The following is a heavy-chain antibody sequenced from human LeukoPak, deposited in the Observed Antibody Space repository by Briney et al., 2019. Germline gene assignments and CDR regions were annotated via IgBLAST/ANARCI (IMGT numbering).Heavy chain of an antibody. D-gene: IGHD3-9*01. CDR3: CAMYYDILTGVYYYYGMDV. V-gene: IGHV3-33*01. Sequence: GGSLRLSCAASGFTFSSYGMHWVRQAPGKGLEWVAVIWYDGSNKYYADSVKGRFTISRDNSKNTLYLQMNSLRAEDTAVYYCCAMYYDILTGVYYYYGMDVWGQGTTVTVSS. CDR1: GFTFSSYG. J-gene: IGHJ6*02. CDR2: IWYDGSNK.